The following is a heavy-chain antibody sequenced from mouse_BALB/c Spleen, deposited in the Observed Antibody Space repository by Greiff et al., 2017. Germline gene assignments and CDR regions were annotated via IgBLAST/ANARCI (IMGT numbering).Heavy chain of an antibody. V-gene: IGHV5-12-1*01. D-gene: IGHD2-4*01. CDR1: GFAFSSYY. CDR3: ARHGITGGFAY. CDR2: ISSGGGST. J-gene: IGHJ3*01. Sequence: EVKLMESGGGLVKPGGSLKLSCAASGFAFSSYYMSWVRQTPEKRLEWVAYISSGGGSTYYPDTVKGRFTISRDNAKNTLYLQMSSLKSEDTAMYYCARHGITGGFAYWGQGTLVTVSA.